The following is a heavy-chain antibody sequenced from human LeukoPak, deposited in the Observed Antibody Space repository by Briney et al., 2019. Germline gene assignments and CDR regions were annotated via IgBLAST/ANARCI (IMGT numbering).Heavy chain of an antibody. Sequence: PGGSLRLSCAASGFTSSTYGMHWVRRAPGKGLEWVAFTRYDGSNKYYADSVKGRFTISRDNSKNTLYLQMNSLRAEDTAVYYCAKDRIQYSYGYGPDYWGQGTLVTVSS. CDR2: TRYDGSNK. CDR3: AKDRIQYSYGYGPDY. CDR1: GFTSSTYG. V-gene: IGHV3-30*02. J-gene: IGHJ4*02. D-gene: IGHD5-18*01.